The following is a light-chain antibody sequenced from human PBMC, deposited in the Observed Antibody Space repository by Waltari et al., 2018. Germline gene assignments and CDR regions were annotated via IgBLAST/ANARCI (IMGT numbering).Light chain of an antibody. CDR2: AAS. J-gene: IGKJ2*01. Sequence: DIQMTQSPSSLSVSIGDRVTITCRASQNIRNDVNWFQQKPGKAPKLLIFAASSLQSGVPARFSGSGSGTDFTLTISNLEPEDVATYYCQESYRSPYNFGPGTKLEF. CDR1: QNIRND. V-gene: IGKV1-39*01. CDR3: QESYRSPYN.